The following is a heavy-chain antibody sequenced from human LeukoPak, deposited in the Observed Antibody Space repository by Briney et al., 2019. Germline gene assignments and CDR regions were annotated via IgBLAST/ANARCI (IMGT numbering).Heavy chain of an antibody. Sequence: GESLQISCQGSGYSFTTYWIGWARQMPGKGLEWMGIIYPGDADIRYSPSFQGQVSISADKSVSTAYLQWSSLKASDTAIYYCARHEGYGASSSFGYWGQGTLVTVSS. CDR3: ARHEGYGASSSFGY. V-gene: IGHV5-51*01. CDR1: GYSFTTYW. CDR2: IYPGDADI. D-gene: IGHD6-13*01. J-gene: IGHJ4*02.